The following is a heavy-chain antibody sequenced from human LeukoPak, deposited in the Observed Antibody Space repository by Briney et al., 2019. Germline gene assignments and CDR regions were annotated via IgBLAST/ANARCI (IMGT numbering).Heavy chain of an antibody. CDR3: ARDIVVVPAAIVDWFDP. CDR1: GYTFTSYG. V-gene: IGHV1-18*01. Sequence: SVKVSCKASGYTFTSYGISWVRQAPGQGLEWMGWISAYNGNTNYAQKLQGRVTMTTDTSTSTAYMELRSLRSDDTAVYYCARDIVVVPAAIVDWFDPWGQGTLVTVSS. J-gene: IGHJ5*02. CDR2: ISAYNGNT. D-gene: IGHD2-2*02.